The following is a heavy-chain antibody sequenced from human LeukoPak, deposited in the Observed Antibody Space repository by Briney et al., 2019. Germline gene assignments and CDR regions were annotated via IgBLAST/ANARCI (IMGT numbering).Heavy chain of an antibody. J-gene: IGHJ4*02. CDR1: GGSFSGYY. CDR3: ARGRYSGGYPGFNVNFVAWNY. Sequence: PSETLSLTCAVYGGSFSGYYWSWIRQPPGKGLEWIGEINHSGSTNYNPSLKSRVTISVDTSKNQFSLKLSSVTAADTAVYYCARGRYSGGYPGFNVNFVAWNYWGQGTLVTVSS. D-gene: IGHD1-26*01. CDR2: INHSGST. V-gene: IGHV4-34*01.